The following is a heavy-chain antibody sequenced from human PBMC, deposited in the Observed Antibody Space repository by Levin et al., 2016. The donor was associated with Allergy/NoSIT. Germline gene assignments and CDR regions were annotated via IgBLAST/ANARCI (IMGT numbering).Heavy chain of an antibody. V-gene: IGHV4-34*01. Sequence: RQAPGKGLEWIGEISHRGGTNYNPSLKSRVTISVDTSKNQFSLKLSSVTAADTAVYYCARELPAYRGAFDVWGQGTMVTVSS. CDR3: ARELPAYRGAFDV. D-gene: IGHD2-2*01. CDR2: ISHRGGT. J-gene: IGHJ3*01.